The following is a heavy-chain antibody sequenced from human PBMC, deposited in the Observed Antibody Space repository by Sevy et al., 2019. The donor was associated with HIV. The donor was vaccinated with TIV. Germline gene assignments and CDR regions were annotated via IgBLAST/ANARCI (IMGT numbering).Heavy chain of an antibody. CDR2: FDPEDDQT. Sequence: ASVKVSCKVSGNTLTEFAMHWVRQAPGKGLEWMGTFDPEDDQTIYAQNFQDRVTMTEDTSTDTAFMELSGLRSDDTAVYYCATTKDYYDSSAYPFDYWSQGTLVTVSS. V-gene: IGHV1-24*01. CDR1: GNTLTEFA. CDR3: ATTKDYYDSSAYPFDY. D-gene: IGHD3-22*01. J-gene: IGHJ4*02.